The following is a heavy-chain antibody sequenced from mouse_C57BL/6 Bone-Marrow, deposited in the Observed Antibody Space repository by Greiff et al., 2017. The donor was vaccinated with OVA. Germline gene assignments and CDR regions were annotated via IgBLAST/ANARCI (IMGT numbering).Heavy chain of an antibody. D-gene: IGHD2-4*01. Sequence: QVHVKQSGPELVKPGASVKISCKASGYAFSSSWMNWVKQRPGKGLEWIGRIYPGDGDTNYNGKFKGKATLTADKSSSTAYMQLSSLTSEESAVYFCARRGLRRAWFAYWGQGTLVTVSA. CDR1: GYAFSSSW. J-gene: IGHJ3*01. CDR3: ARRGLRRAWFAY. CDR2: IYPGDGDT. V-gene: IGHV1-82*01.